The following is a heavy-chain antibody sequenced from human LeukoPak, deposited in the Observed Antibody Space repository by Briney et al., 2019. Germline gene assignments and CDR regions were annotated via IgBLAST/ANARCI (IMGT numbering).Heavy chain of an antibody. Sequence: PGGSLRLSCAASGFTFSSYGMHWVRQAPGKGLEWVAVISYDGSNKYYVDSVKGRFTISRDNSKNTLYLQMNSLRAEDTAVYYCAKGVGDPVPWFGELPSYWGQGTLVTVSS. CDR1: GFTFSSYG. J-gene: IGHJ4*02. V-gene: IGHV3-30*18. D-gene: IGHD3-10*01. CDR2: ISYDGSNK. CDR3: AKGVGDPVPWFGELPSY.